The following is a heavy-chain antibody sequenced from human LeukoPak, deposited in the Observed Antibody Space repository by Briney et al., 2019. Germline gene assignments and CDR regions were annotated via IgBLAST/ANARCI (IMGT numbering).Heavy chain of an antibody. V-gene: IGHV3-23*01. CDR2: INNGGGTT. J-gene: IGHJ3*02. CDR3: AKASDYCSSTRCVSHPVDI. CDR1: GFTFDDYA. Sequence: GGSLRLFCAASGFTFDDYAMTWVRQAPGKGLEWVSAINNGGGTTYHADSVKGRFTISRDNSKNTLSLQMNSLRAEDTAVYYCAKASDYCSSTRCVSHPVDIWGQGSLVTVSP. D-gene: IGHD2-2*01.